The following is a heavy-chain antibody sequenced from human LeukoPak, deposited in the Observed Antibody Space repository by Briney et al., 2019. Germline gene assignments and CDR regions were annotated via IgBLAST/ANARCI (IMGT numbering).Heavy chain of an antibody. Sequence: PSETLSLTCTVSGDSMTRSSYSWGWIRQPPGKGLEWIGTFHSSGSTYYTPSLKSRVTISVDTSKNQFFLRLNTVTAADTAVYYCARLPTGYPNWVDSWGQGILVTVSS. D-gene: IGHD3-9*01. V-gene: IGHV4-39*01. J-gene: IGHJ5*01. CDR2: FHSSGST. CDR1: GDSMTRSSYS. CDR3: ARLPTGYPNWVDS.